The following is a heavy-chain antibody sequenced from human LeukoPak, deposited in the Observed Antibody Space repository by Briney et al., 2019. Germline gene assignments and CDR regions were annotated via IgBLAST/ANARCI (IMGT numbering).Heavy chain of an antibody. Sequence: PGGSLRPSCAASGFTFSSHWMHWVRQAPGKGLVWVSRINSDGSSTSYADSVKGRFTISRDSAKNTLYLQMNSLRAEDTAVYYCARVGGDSTRSVDYWGQGTLVTVSS. V-gene: IGHV3-74*01. J-gene: IGHJ4*02. CDR3: ARVGGDSTRSVDY. CDR1: GFTFSSHW. CDR2: INSDGSST. D-gene: IGHD3-10*01.